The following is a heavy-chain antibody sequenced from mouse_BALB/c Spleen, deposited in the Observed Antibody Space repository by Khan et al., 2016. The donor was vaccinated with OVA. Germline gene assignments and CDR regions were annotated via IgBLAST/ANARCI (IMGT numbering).Heavy chain of an antibody. V-gene: IGHV1-53*01. Sequence: VQLKESGTELVKPGASVRLSCKASGYTFTSYYMYWVKQRPGQGLEWIGEINPSDGDSNFNENFKSKATLTVDKSSTTAYMQLSSLTSEDSAVYYCTRSGYGTFAYWGQGTLVTVSA. CDR3: TRSGYGTFAY. CDR2: INPSDGDS. CDR1: GYTFTSYY. D-gene: IGHD4-1*01. J-gene: IGHJ3*01.